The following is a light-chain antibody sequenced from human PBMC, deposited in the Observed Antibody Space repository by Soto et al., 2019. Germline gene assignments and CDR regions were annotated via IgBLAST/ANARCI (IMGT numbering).Light chain of an antibody. CDR3: QQYLHTPRT. CDR2: WAS. Sequence: DAVMTQSPDSLAASLGEKATINCKSSQSVLYSSNNKNYLAWYQQKPGQSPKLLIYWASTRESGVPDRFSGSGSGTDFTLTISSLQAEDVAVYYCQQYLHTPRTFGQGTKVEIK. V-gene: IGKV4-1*01. J-gene: IGKJ1*01. CDR1: QSVLYSSNNKNY.